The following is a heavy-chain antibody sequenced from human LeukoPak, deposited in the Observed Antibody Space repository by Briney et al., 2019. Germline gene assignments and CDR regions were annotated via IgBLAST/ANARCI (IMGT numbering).Heavy chain of an antibody. J-gene: IGHJ4*02. D-gene: IGHD5-12*01. CDR3: TTIRPDF. CDR1: GFPFSSHW. V-gene: IGHV3-74*01. Sequence: PGGSLRLSCAASGFPFSSHWMHWVRQVPGKELVWVSRIKTDESDTDYADSVKGRFTISRDNAKNILYLQMNSLRAEDTAVYYCTTIRPDFWGRGTLVTVSS. CDR2: IKTDESDT.